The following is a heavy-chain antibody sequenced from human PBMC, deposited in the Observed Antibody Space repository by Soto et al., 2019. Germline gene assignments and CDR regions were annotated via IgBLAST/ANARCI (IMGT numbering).Heavy chain of an antibody. D-gene: IGHD4-4*01. J-gene: IGHJ6*02. V-gene: IGHV5-51*01. CDR3: ARHEQFYYYYYGMDV. CDR2: INPGDSDI. Sequence: PGESLKISCKASGYSFTTYWIAWVRQMPGKGLEWMGIINPGDSDIRYSPSFQGQVTISADNSISTAYLQWSSLKASDTAMYYCARHEQFYYYYYGMDVWRQGTAVTVSS. CDR1: GYSFTTYW.